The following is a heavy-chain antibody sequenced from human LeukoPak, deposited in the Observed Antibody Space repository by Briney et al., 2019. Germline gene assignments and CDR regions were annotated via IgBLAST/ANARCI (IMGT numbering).Heavy chain of an antibody. CDR1: GFTFSSYA. Sequence: GGSLRLSCAASGFTFSSYAMSWVRQAPGKGLEWVSAISGSGGSTYYADSVKGRFTISRDNSKNTLYLQMNSLRAEDTAVYYCARPGDYDSSGYYIYWGQGTLVTVSS. CDR2: ISGSGGST. D-gene: IGHD3-22*01. CDR3: ARPGDYDSSGYYIY. V-gene: IGHV3-23*01. J-gene: IGHJ4*02.